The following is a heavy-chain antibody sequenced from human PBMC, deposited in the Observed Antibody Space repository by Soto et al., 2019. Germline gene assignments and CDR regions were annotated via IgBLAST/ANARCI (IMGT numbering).Heavy chain of an antibody. CDR1: GYSFTNYG. V-gene: IGHV1-18*01. Sequence: QDQLGQTGVEVKKPGASVKVSCKASGYSFTNYGITWVRQAPGQGFEWMGWISAYNGNTNHAQKFQGRVTMTTDASTSPGYLELSSLSSDNTAVYYCARDRGVAPPVAGNTHYDYYMDLWGKGTTVTVSS. J-gene: IGHJ6*03. CDR2: ISAYNGNT. D-gene: IGHD6-19*01. CDR3: ARDRGVAPPVAGNTHYDYYMDL.